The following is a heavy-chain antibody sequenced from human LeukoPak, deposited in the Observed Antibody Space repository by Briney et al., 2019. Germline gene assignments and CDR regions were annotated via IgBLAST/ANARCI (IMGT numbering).Heavy chain of an antibody. CDR3: AREVVVREGYYYMDV. V-gene: IGHV4-39*07. CDR1: GGSISSSSYY. Sequence: TPSETLSLTCTVSGGSISSSSYYWGWIRQPPGKGLEWIGSIYYSGSTYYNPSLKSRVTISVDTSKNQFSLKLSSVTAADTAVYYCAREVVVREGYYYMDVWGKGTTVTISS. J-gene: IGHJ6*03. CDR2: IYYSGST. D-gene: IGHD2-15*01.